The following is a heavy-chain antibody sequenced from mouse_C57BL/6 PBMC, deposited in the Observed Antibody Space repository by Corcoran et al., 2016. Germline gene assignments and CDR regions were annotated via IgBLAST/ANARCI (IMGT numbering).Heavy chain of an antibody. D-gene: IGHD1-1*01. CDR2: INPNNGGT. CDR3: AKTTGYFDV. J-gene: IGHJ1*03. CDR1: AYTFTDYY. Sequence: EVQLQQSGPELVKPGASVKISCKASAYTFTDYYMNWVKQSHGKSLEWIGDINPNNGGTSYNQKFKGKATLTVDKSSSTAYMELRSLTSEDSAVYYCAKTTGYFDVWGTRTTVTVSS. V-gene: IGHV1-26*01.